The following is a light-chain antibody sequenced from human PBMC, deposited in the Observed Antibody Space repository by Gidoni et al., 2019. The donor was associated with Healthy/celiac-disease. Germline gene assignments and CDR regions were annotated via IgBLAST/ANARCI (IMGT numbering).Light chain of an antibody. CDR3: QQYYSTLKT. J-gene: IGKJ1*01. CDR1: QSVLYSSNNKNY. Sequence: DIVMTQSPDSLAVSLGERATINCKSSQSVLYSSNNKNYLAWYQQKPGQPPKLLIDWASTRESGVPDRFSGSGSGTDFTLTISSLQAEDVAVYYCQQYYSTLKTFGQGTKVEIK. V-gene: IGKV4-1*01. CDR2: WAS.